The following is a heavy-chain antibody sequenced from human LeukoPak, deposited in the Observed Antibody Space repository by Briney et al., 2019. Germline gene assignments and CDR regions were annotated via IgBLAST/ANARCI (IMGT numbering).Heavy chain of an antibody. D-gene: IGHD2-2*01. V-gene: IGHV4-30-2*01. Sequence: SETLSLTCAVSGGSISSGGYSWSWTRQPPGKGLEWIGYIYHSGSTYYNPSLKSRVTISVDRSKNQFSLKLSSVTAADTAVYYCAIQPAAPDAFDIWGQGTMVTVSS. CDR3: AIQPAAPDAFDI. CDR1: GGSISSGGYS. J-gene: IGHJ3*02. CDR2: IYHSGST.